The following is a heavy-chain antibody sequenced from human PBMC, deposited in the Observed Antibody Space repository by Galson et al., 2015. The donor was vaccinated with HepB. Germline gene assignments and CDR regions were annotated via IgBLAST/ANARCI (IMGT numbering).Heavy chain of an antibody. V-gene: IGHV1-69*13. Sequence: SVKVSCKASGGTFSSYAISWVRQAPGQGLEWMGGIISIFGTANYAQKFQGRVTITADESTSTAYMELSSLRSEDTAVYYCARGPVVVPPSATRWNYYYYYGMDVWGQGTTVTVSS. CDR2: IISIFGTA. CDR1: GGTFSSYA. CDR3: ARGPVVVPPSATRWNYYYYYGMDV. J-gene: IGHJ6*02. D-gene: IGHD2-2*01.